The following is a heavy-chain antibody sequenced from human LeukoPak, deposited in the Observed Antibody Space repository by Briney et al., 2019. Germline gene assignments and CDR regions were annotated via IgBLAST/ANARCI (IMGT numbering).Heavy chain of an antibody. J-gene: IGHJ6*02. CDR2: ISYDGSNK. D-gene: IGHD3-3*01. V-gene: IGHV3-30*03. CDR3: ARTNYDFWSGYYGGEGYYYGMDV. CDR1: GFTFSSYC. Sequence: PGGSLRLSCAASGFTFSSYCMHWVRQAPGKGLEWVAVISYDGSNKYYADSVKGRFTISRDNSKNTLYLQMNSLRAEDTAVYYCARTNYDFWSGYYGGEGYYYGMDVWGQGTTVTVSS.